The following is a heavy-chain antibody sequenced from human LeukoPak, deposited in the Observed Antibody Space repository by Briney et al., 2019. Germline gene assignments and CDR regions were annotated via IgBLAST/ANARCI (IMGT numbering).Heavy chain of an antibody. Sequence: PGGSLRLSCAASGFTFDDYAMHWVRQAPGKGLEWVSGISWNSGSIGYADSVKGRFTISRDNAKNSLYLQMNSLRAEDTAVYYCARGVIFPVYYDSSGYPKWGQGTLVTVSS. D-gene: IGHD3-22*01. V-gene: IGHV3-9*01. CDR3: ARGVIFPVYYDSSGYPK. CDR1: GFTFDDYA. J-gene: IGHJ4*02. CDR2: ISWNSGSI.